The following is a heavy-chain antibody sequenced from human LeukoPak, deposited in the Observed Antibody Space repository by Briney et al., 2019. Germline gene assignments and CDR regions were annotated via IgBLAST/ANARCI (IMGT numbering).Heavy chain of an antibody. CDR2: ISYDGSNK. J-gene: IGHJ3*02. V-gene: IGHV3-30*18. CDR1: GFTFSSYG. Sequence: GRSLRLSCAASGFTFSSYGMHWVRQAPGKGLEWVAVISYDGSNKYYADSMKGRFTISRDNSKNTLYLQMNSLRAEDTAVYYCAKVPSILGYCSGASCPRNAFDIWRQATMVTVSS. CDR3: AKVPSILGYCSGASCPRNAFDI. D-gene: IGHD2-15*01.